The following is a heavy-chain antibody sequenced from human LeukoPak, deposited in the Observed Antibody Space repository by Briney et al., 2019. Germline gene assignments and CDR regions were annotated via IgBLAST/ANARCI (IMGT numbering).Heavy chain of an antibody. D-gene: IGHD1-1*01. V-gene: IGHV5-51*01. J-gene: IGHJ5*02. CDR1: GYSFTSYW. Sequence: GGSLQISCKGSGYSFTSYWIGWVRQMPGKGLEWMGIIYPGDSDTRYSPSFQGQVTISADKSISTAYLQWSSLKASDTAMYYCARGGYNWNDGDWFDPWGQGTLVTVSS. CDR3: ARGGYNWNDGDWFDP. CDR2: IYPGDSDT.